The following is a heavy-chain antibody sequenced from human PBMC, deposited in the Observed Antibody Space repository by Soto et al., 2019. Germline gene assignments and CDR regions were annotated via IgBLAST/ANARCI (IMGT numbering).Heavy chain of an antibody. CDR2: IYYSGST. J-gene: IGHJ6*03. V-gene: IGHV4-59*01. CDR3: ARVLTGYYQAYYYSYMEV. D-gene: IGHD3-9*01. CDR1: GCSISSYY. Sequence: PSETLSLTCTVSGCSISSYYWSWIRQPPGKGLEWIGYIYYSGSTNYNPSLKSRVTISVDTSKNQFSLKLSSVAAADTAVYYCARVLTGYYQAYYYSYMEVWGKGTTVTVSS.